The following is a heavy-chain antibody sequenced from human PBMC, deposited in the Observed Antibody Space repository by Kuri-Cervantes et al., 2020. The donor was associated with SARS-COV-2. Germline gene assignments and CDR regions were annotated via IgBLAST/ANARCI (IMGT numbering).Heavy chain of an antibody. CDR2: ISYDGSNK. Sequence: GGSLRLSCAASGFTFSSYGRHWVRQAPGKGLEWVAVISYDGSNKYYADSVKGRFTISRENSKNTLYLQMNSLRAEDTAVYYCAKPARGAYYYYYGMDVWGQGTTVTVSS. D-gene: IGHD6-6*01. V-gene: IGHV3-30*18. CDR3: AKPARGAYYYYYGMDV. J-gene: IGHJ6*02. CDR1: GFTFSSYG.